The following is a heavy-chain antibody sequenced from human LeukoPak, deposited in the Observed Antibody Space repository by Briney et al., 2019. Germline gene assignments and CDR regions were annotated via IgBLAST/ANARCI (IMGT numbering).Heavy chain of an antibody. CDR1: GGTFSSYA. D-gene: IGHD3-10*01. J-gene: IGHJ6*03. CDR2: MNPNSGNT. CDR3: ARASRAVDYYYYYYMDV. V-gene: IGHV1-8*03. Sequence: ASVKVSCKASGGTFSSYAISWVRQAPGQGLEWMGWMNPNSGNTGYAQKFQGRVTITRNTSISTAYMELSSLRSEDTAVYYCARASRAVDYYYYYYMDVWGKGTTVTVSS.